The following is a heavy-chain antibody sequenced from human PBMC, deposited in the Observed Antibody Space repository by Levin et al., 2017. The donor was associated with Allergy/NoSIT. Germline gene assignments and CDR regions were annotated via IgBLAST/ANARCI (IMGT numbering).Heavy chain of an antibody. CDR1: GFTFSDYY. Sequence: GESLKISCAASGFTFSDYYMSWIRQAPGKGLEWVSYISSSSSYTNYADSVKGRFTISRDNAKNSLYLQMNSLRAEDTAVYYCARVTGDYDFDYWGQGTLVTVSS. V-gene: IGHV3-11*05. D-gene: IGHD4-17*01. CDR2: ISSSSSYT. J-gene: IGHJ4*02. CDR3: ARVTGDYDFDY.